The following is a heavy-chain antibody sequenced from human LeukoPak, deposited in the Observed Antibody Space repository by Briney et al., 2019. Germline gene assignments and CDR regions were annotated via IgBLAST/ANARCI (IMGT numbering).Heavy chain of an antibody. CDR1: GSTVSSNY. CDR3: ARDQMGYDSIKNALDV. Sequence: GSLRLSCAASGSTVSSNYMSWVRQAPGKGLEWVSIIFTSGSNDYAESVKGRFTISRDNSKNTLYLQMNRLRAEDTAVYYCARDQMGYDSIKNALDVWGQGTMVTVSS. V-gene: IGHV3-66*01. J-gene: IGHJ3*01. CDR2: IFTSGSN. D-gene: IGHD3-22*01.